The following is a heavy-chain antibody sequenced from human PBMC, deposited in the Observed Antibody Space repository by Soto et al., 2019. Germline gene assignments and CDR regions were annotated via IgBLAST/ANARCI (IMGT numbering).Heavy chain of an antibody. J-gene: IGHJ4*02. CDR2: IYYSGTT. CDR1: GASISRSDYY. D-gene: IGHD2-21*02. V-gene: IGHV4-39*01. CDR3: ARFLVPASRNTDFDY. Sequence: SETLSLTCTVSGASISRSDYYWGWVRQTPGKVLDWIGNIYYSGTTYYNPSLKSRVTISVDTSKNQCSLKLNSVTAADTAVYYCARFLVPASRNTDFDYWGQGTLVTVSS.